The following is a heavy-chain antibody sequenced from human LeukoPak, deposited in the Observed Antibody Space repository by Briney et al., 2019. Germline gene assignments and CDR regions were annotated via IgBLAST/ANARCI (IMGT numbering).Heavy chain of an antibody. J-gene: IGHJ4*02. D-gene: IGHD6-13*01. V-gene: IGHV3-48*03. Sequence: GGSLRLSCAASGFTFSSYEMNWVRQAPGKGLEWVSYISSSGSTIYYADSVKGRFTISRDNAKNSLYLQMNSLRAEDTAVYYCARSGIAAAGRDYWGQGTLVTVSS. CDR3: ARSGIAAAGRDY. CDR2: ISSSGSTI. CDR1: GFTFSSYE.